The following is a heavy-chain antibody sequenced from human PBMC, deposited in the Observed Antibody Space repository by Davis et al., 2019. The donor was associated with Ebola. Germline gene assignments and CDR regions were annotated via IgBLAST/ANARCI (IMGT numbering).Heavy chain of an antibody. D-gene: IGHD5-12*01. J-gene: IGHJ4*02. CDR2: ISSSSSTI. CDR3: ARARIVATIRHFDY. CDR1: GFTFSSYS. V-gene: IGHV3-48*02. Sequence: GESLKISCAASGFTFSSYSMIWVRQAPGKGLEWVSYISSSSSTIYYADSVKGRFTISRDNAKNSLYLQMNSLRDEDTAVYYCARARIVATIRHFDYWGQGTLVTVSS.